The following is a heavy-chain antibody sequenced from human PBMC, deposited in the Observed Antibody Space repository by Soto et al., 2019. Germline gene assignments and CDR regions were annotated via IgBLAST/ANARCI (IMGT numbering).Heavy chain of an antibody. CDR1: GYTFTSYG. V-gene: IGHV1-18*04. D-gene: IGHD3-10*01. J-gene: IGHJ5*02. CDR2: ISAYNGNT. CDR3: AKGYYYGSGRTPNWFDP. Sequence: ASVKVSCKASGYTFTSYGISWVRQAPGQGLEWMGWISAYNGNTNYAQKLQGRVTMTTDTSTSTAYMELRSLRSDDTAVYYCAKGYYYGSGRTPNWFDPWGQGTLVTVSS.